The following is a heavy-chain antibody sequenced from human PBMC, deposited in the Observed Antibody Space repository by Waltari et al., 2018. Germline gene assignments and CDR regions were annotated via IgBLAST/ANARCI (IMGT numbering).Heavy chain of an antibody. CDR1: GDSIVSFPYY. CDR2: ISTAGNT. D-gene: IGHD3-3*01. Sequence: QLQLQESGPGLVKPSETLSLTCTASGDSIVSFPYYWAWIRQPPGRGPEWIGTISTAGNTYYNPSLKSRVTLSVDTSKNQFSLKLNSVTAADTAVYFCARRIWTQKYFDYWGQGTLLIVSS. CDR3: ARRIWTQKYFDY. V-gene: IGHV4-39*01. J-gene: IGHJ4*02.